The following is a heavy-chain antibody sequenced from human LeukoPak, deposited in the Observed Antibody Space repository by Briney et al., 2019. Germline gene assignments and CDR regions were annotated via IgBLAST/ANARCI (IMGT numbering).Heavy chain of an antibody. CDR3: ARSQCSGGSCYSLKAFDI. D-gene: IGHD2-15*01. CDR2: INHSGST. Sequence: PSETLSLTCTVSGGSISTYYWSWIRQPPGKGLEWIGEINHSGSTNYNPSLKSRVTISVGTSKNQFSLKLSSVTAADTAVYYCARSQCSGGSCYSLKAFDIWGQGTMVTVSS. V-gene: IGHV4-34*01. CDR1: GGSISTYY. J-gene: IGHJ3*02.